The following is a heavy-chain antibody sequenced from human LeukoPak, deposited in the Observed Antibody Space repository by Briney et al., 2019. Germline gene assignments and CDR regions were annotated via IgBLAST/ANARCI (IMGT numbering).Heavy chain of an antibody. CDR2: INHSGST. CDR3: ARGTKVVPANY. Sequence: KPSETLSLTCAVYGGSFSGYYWGWIRQPPGKGLEWIGEINHSGSTNYNPSLKSRVTISDTSKNQFSLKLSSVTAADTAVYYCARGTKVVPANYWGQGTLVTVSS. V-gene: IGHV4-34*01. CDR1: GGSFSGYY. D-gene: IGHD2-2*01. J-gene: IGHJ4*02.